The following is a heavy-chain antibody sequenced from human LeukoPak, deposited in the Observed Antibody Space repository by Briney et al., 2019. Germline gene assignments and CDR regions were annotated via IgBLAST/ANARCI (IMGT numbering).Heavy chain of an antibody. V-gene: IGHV3-23*01. D-gene: IGHD2-15*01. CDR1: GFTFSSYA. CDR2: ISGSGGST. J-gene: IGHJ4*02. Sequence: GGSLRLSCAASGFTFSSYAMSWVRQAPGKGLEWVSAISGSGGSTYYADSVKGRFTISRDNSKNTLYLQMNSLRAEDTAVYYCASDSPGYSSGSYFTYWGQGTLVTVSS. CDR3: ASDSPGYSSGSYFTY.